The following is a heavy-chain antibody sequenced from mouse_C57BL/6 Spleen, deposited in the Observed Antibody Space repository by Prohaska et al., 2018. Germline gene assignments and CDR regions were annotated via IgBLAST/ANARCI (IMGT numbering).Heavy chain of an antibody. D-gene: IGHD1-1*01. CDR2: IDPSDSYT. J-gene: IGHJ4*01. Sequence: QLQQPGAELVMPGASVKLSCKASGYTLTSYWMHWVKQRPGQGLEWIGEIDPSDSYTNYNQKFKGKATLTVDKSSSTAYMQLSSLTSEDSAVYYCARPVVANYAMDYWGQGTSVTVSS. V-gene: IGHV1-69*01. CDR3: ARPVVANYAMDY. CDR1: GYTLTSYW.